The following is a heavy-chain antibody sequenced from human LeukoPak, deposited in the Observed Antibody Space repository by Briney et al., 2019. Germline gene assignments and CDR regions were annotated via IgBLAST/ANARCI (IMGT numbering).Heavy chain of an antibody. Sequence: SETLSLTCAVSGVSISSYYWSWIRQPPGKGLEWIGYNHYTGTSNYNSSLQSRVTMSVDTSRNQFSLKRTWVTAAETAVYYCMRLLGGTTSDYSGQGTLVTVSS. D-gene: IGHD1-7*01. J-gene: IGHJ4*02. V-gene: IGHV4-59*08. CDR2: NHYTGTS. CDR3: MRLLGGTTSDY. CDR1: GVSISSYY.